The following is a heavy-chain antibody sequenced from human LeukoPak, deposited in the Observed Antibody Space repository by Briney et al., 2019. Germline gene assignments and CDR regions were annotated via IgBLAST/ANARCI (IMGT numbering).Heavy chain of an antibody. J-gene: IGHJ6*02. D-gene: IGHD2-2*01. CDR1: GGSISSSSYY. Sequence: KSSETLSLTCTVSGGSISSSSYYWGWIRQPPGKGLEWIGSIYHSGSTNYNPSLKSRVTISVDKSKNQFSLKLSSVTAADTAVYYCARDSVINCSSTSCPGGSYYYGMDVWGQGTTVTVSS. CDR3: ARDSVINCSSTSCPGGSYYYGMDV. V-gene: IGHV4-39*07. CDR2: IYHSGST.